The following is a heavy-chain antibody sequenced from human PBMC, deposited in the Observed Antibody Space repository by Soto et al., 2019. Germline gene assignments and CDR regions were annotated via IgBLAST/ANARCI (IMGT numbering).Heavy chain of an antibody. D-gene: IGHD1-1*01. Sequence: QVQLVQSGAEMKQPGASVKVSCKASGYTFTSSGFNWVRQAPGQGLEWMGWITAYNENTNYAQKLQGRVTMTTDTSTSTAYMELRSLRSDDTAVYYCARQSYSGTGIENYYMDVWGKGTTVTVSS. CDR3: ARQSYSGTGIENYYMDV. J-gene: IGHJ6*03. V-gene: IGHV1-18*01. CDR1: GYTFTSSG. CDR2: ITAYNENT.